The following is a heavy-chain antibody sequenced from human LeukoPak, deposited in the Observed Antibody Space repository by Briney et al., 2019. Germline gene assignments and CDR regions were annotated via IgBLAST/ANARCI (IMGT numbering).Heavy chain of an antibody. Sequence: GGSLRLSCAASGFTFSSYAMSWVRQAPGKGLEWISTIRGSGGSTNYADSVKGRFTISRDSSKNTLFLHMNTLRAEDTAIYYCAKDRTVGASYWYFDLWGRGTLVTVSS. D-gene: IGHD1-26*01. J-gene: IGHJ2*01. V-gene: IGHV3-23*01. CDR2: IRGSGGST. CDR1: GFTFSSYA. CDR3: AKDRTVGASYWYFDL.